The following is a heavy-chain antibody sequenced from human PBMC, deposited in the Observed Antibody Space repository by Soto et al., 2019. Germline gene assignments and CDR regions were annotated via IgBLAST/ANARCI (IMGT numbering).Heavy chain of an antibody. Sequence: EVQLVESGGGLVQPGGSLRLSCAVSGFTFSTFWIHWVRQVPGKGLVCVSRINGDGSTSHYADAVKGRFTISRDNAKNMLYLQMNSLRVEDTAVYYCVRRASAGGFFHGWGQGTLVTVSS. CDR2: INGDGSTS. CDR3: VRRASAGGFFHG. CDR1: GFTFSTFW. J-gene: IGHJ4*02. D-gene: IGHD2-15*01. V-gene: IGHV3-74*01.